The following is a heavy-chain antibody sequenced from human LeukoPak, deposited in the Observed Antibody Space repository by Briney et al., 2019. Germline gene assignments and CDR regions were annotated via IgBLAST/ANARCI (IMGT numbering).Heavy chain of an antibody. CDR2: IIPIFGTA. Sequence: GASVEVSCKASGGTFSSYAISWVRQAPGQGLEWMGRIIPIFGTANYAQKFQGRVTITTDESTSTAYMELSSLRSEDTAVYYCASRVRGGSAANYYYYMDVWGKGTTVTVSS. CDR3: ASRVRGGSAANYYYYMDV. CDR1: GGTFSSYA. J-gene: IGHJ6*03. D-gene: IGHD3-10*01. V-gene: IGHV1-69*05.